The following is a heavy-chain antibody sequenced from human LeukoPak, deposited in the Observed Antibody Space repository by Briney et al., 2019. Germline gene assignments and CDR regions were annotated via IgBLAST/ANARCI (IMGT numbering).Heavy chain of an antibody. D-gene: IGHD4-17*01. J-gene: IGHJ4*02. V-gene: IGHV3-23*01. CDR2: ISGSGGST. Sequence: PGGSLRLSCAASGFTFSSYAMSWVRQAPGKGLEWVSAISGSGGSTYYADSVKGRFTISRDNSKNTLYLQMNSLRAEDTAVYYCAKDSSYYGDYGSFGNWGQETLVTVSS. CDR1: GFTFSSYA. CDR3: AKDSSYYGDYGSFGN.